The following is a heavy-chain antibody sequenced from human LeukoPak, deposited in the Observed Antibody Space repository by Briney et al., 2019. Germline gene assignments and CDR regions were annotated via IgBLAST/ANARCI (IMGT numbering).Heavy chain of an antibody. CDR3: AKERYYYDSSGSAYFDY. Sequence: GGSLRLSCAASGFTFSSYGMHWVRQAPGKGLEWVAVIWYDGSNKYYADSVKGRFTISRDNSKNTLYLQMYSLRAEDTAVYYCAKERYYYDSSGSAYFDYWGQGTLVTVSS. D-gene: IGHD3-22*01. CDR2: IWYDGSNK. J-gene: IGHJ4*02. V-gene: IGHV3-33*06. CDR1: GFTFSSYG.